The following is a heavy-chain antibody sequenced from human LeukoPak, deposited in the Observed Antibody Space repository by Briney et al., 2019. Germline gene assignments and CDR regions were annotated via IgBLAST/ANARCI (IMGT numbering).Heavy chain of an antibody. J-gene: IGHJ4*02. CDR1: GFTLSTYS. Sequence: GGFLRLSCAASGFTLSTYSMNWVRQAPGKGLEWLSYISSTSSTIYYADSVKGRFTISRDTAENSLYLQMNSLRDEDTAVYYCARRAAAGSDYFDYWGQGTLVTVSS. CDR2: ISSTSSTI. D-gene: IGHD6-13*01. CDR3: ARRAAAGSDYFDY. V-gene: IGHV3-48*02.